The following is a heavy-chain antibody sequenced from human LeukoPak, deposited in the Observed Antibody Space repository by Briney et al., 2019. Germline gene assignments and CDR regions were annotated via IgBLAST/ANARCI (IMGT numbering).Heavy chain of an antibody. CDR1: GFTFSSYA. D-gene: IGHD3-10*01. CDR3: ARGGSGTFDY. V-gene: IGHV3-30*04. CDR2: ISYDGSNK. Sequence: HPGGSLRLSCAASGFTFSSYAMHWGRQAPGKGLEWVAVISYDGSNKYYADSVKGRFTISRDNSKNTLYLQMNSLRAEDTAVYYCARGGSGTFDYWGQGTLVTVSS. J-gene: IGHJ4*02.